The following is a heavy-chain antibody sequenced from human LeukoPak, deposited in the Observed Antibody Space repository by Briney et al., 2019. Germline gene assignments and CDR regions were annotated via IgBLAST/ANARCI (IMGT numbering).Heavy chain of an antibody. J-gene: IGHJ5*02. CDR1: GGSISSSSYY. CDR3: ARGGYYGSGSYWFDP. V-gene: IGHV4-39*01. D-gene: IGHD3-10*01. Sequence: SETLSLTCTVSGGSISSSSYYWGWIRQPPGKGLEWIGSIYYSGSTYYNPSLKSRVTISVDTSKNQFSLKLSSVTAADTAVYYCARGGYYGSGSYWFDPWGQGTLVTVSS. CDR2: IYYSGST.